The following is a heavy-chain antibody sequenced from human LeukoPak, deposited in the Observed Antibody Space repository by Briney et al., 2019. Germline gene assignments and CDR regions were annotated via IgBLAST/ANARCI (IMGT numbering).Heavy chain of an antibody. V-gene: IGHV4-39*07. Sequence: PSETLSLTCTVSGDSITSGSYYWGWVRQPPGKGLEWLGTIYYRGTTYYNPSLKSRVTISVDTSKNQFSLRLNSVTAADTAVYYCARALGTGLVDYWGQGTLVTVSS. CDR1: GDSITSGSYY. CDR2: IYYRGTT. D-gene: IGHD2-8*02. J-gene: IGHJ4*02. CDR3: ARALGTGLVDY.